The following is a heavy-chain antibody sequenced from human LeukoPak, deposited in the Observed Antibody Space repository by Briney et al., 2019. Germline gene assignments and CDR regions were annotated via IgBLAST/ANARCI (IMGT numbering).Heavy chain of an antibody. Sequence: ETLSLTCAVYGESLSPYYWSWIRQPPGKGLEWIGEINHRGTTNYNPSLMSRLTISVDTSKNQFSLNLNSVTAADTAVYYCARGGGVEVPADYWGQGILVTVSS. V-gene: IGHV4-34*01. CDR3: ARGGGVEVPADY. CDR1: GESLSPYY. J-gene: IGHJ4*02. D-gene: IGHD2-2*01. CDR2: INHRGTT.